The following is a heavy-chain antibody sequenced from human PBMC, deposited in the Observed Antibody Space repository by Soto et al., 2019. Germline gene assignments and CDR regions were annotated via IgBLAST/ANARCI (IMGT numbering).Heavy chain of an antibody. CDR2: IYSSGKT. V-gene: IGHV4-4*07. CDR3: ARGPGLLPLGYFDY. CDR1: CASINNSY. J-gene: IGHJ4*02. Sequence: SETLSPTCTVSCASINNSYWSWIRQPAGNGLEWIGRIYSSGKTNYNSSLKSRVTMSVDTSKNQFSLNLGSVTAADTAVYYCARGPGLLPLGYFDYWGQGTLVTVSS.